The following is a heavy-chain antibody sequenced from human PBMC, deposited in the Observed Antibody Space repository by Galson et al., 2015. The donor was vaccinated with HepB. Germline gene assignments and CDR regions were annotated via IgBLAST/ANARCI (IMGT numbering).Heavy chain of an antibody. J-gene: IGHJ3*02. CDR2: ISAYNGNT. CDR3: ARGNGGGRILSGAFDI. Sequence: SVKVSCKASGYTFTSYGISWVRQAPGQGLEWMGWISAYNGNTNYAQKLQGRVTMTTDTSTSTAYMELRSLRSDDTAVYYCARGNGGGRILSGAFDIWGQGTMVTVSS. D-gene: IGHD2-15*01. V-gene: IGHV1-18*01. CDR1: GYTFTSYG.